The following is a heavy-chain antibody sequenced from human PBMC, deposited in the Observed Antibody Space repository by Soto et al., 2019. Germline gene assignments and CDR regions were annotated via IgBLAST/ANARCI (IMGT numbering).Heavy chain of an antibody. CDR2: ISRTGDDV. CDR3: ATDSLYSTPWYNYSPL. CDR1: GFTLSSYA. D-gene: IGHD1-20*01. V-gene: IGHV3-21*06. Sequence: GGSLRLSCAASGFTLSSYAMSWVRQAPGKGLEWVASISRTGDDVLYADSVKGRFSISRDNAKNSLSLQMSSLRVEDTSVYYYATDSLYSTPWYNYSPLWGQGPLLTVSS. J-gene: IGHJ4*02.